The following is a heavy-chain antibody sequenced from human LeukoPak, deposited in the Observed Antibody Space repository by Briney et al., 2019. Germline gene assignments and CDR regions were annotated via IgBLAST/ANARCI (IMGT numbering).Heavy chain of an antibody. V-gene: IGHV4-30-2*01. Sequence: PSETLSLTCAVSGGSISSGGYSWSWIRQPPGKGLEWIGYIYQSGSTYYNPSLKSRVTISVDRSKNQFSLKLSSVTAADTAVYYCASGNQLLTPFDYWGQGTLVTVSS. CDR2: IYQSGST. CDR1: GGSISSGGYS. J-gene: IGHJ4*02. CDR3: ASGNQLLTPFDY. D-gene: IGHD2-2*01.